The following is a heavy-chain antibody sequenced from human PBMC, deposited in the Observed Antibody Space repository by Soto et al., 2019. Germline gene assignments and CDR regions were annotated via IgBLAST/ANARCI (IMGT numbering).Heavy chain of an antibody. CDR2: ISSSGSTI. J-gene: IGHJ4*02. V-gene: IGHV3-48*03. D-gene: IGHD3-22*01. CDR3: APRVYYYDSSGYYPDY. Sequence: GGSLRLSCAASGFTFSSYEMNWVRQAPGKGLEWVSYISSSGSTIYYADSVKGRFTISRDNAKNSLYLQMNSLRAEDTAVYYCAPRVYYYDSSGYYPDYWGQGTLVTVSS. CDR1: GFTFSSYE.